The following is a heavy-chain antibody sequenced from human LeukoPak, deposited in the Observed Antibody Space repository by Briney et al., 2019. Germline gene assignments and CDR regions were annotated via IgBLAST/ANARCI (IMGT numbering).Heavy chain of an antibody. Sequence: SETLSLTCRDSGGSIRSSDHYWVWIRQPPGKGLEWIGSIHYRGNTYYNASLKRRVTISVDTSKNQFSLKLTSVTAADTAVYYCARPPRDAYIHDFGYWGQGTLVTVSS. V-gene: IGHV4-39*01. J-gene: IGHJ4*02. CDR3: ARPPRDAYIHDFGY. CDR1: GGSIRSSDHY. D-gene: IGHD5-24*01. CDR2: IHYRGNT.